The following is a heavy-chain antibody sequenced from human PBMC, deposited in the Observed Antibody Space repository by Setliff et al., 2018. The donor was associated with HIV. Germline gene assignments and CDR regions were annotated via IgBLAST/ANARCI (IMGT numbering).Heavy chain of an antibody. Sequence: PSETLSLTCTVSGGSMKPYYWSWIRQPPGKGPEWIGFIYFNGVTDYNPSLKSRLIMSLDMSRNQVSLKMTSVTAADTAVYYCARREGVRYTSGYYGGAFDIWGQGTMVTV. CDR1: GGSMKPYY. CDR2: IYFNGVT. J-gene: IGHJ3*02. V-gene: IGHV4-59*08. D-gene: IGHD6-19*01. CDR3: ARREGVRYTSGYYGGAFDI.